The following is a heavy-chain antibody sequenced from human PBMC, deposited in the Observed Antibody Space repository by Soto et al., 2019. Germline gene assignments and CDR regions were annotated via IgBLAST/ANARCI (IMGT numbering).Heavy chain of an antibody. V-gene: IGHV1-69*01. CDR2: IIPIFGTA. J-gene: IGHJ5*02. CDR1: GGTFSSYA. Sequence: QVQLVQSGAEVKKPGSSVKVSCKASGGTFSSYAISWVRQAPGQGLEWMGGIIPIFGTANYAQKFQGRVKTTADESTSPAYMELSSLRADDTAGYYCARNRVAVTILFFGFDLWGQGTLVTVSS. D-gene: IGHD5-18*01. CDR3: ARNRVAVTILFFGFDL.